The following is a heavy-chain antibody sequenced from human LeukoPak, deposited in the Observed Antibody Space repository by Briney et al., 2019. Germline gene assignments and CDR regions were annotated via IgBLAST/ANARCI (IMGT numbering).Heavy chain of an antibody. CDR1: GGSISSNY. V-gene: IGHV4-4*07. CDR2: RYTSGGT. CDR3: ARGVWHFDL. Sequence: SETLSLTCSVSGGSISSNYWSWIRQPAGKGLEWIGRRYTSGGTNYNPSLKSRVTISIDRSKNQFSLNLSSVTAADTAVYYCARGVWHFDLWGRGTLVTVSS. J-gene: IGHJ2*01.